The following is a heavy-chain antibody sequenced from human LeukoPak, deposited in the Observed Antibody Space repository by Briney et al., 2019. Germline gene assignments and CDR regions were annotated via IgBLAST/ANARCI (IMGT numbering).Heavy chain of an antibody. CDR2: INSDGSWT. Sequence: GGSLRLSCAASGFTVSSNYMSWVRQAPGKGLVWVSHINSDGSWTSYADSVKGRFTISKDNAKNTVYLQMNNLRAEDTAVYYCVSFYETYWGRGTLVTVSS. J-gene: IGHJ4*02. D-gene: IGHD2-2*01. CDR3: VSFYETY. V-gene: IGHV3-74*01. CDR1: GFTVSSNY.